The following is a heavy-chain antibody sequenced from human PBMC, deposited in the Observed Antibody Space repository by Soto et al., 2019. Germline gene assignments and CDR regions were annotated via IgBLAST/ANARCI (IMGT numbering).Heavy chain of an antibody. CDR3: ARDAIVGATLFGY. J-gene: IGHJ4*02. CDR1: GYTFTSYG. CDR2: ISAYNSNT. D-gene: IGHD1-26*01. Sequence: SVEVSCKASGYTFTSYGISWVRQAPGQGLEWMGWISAYNSNTNYAQKLQGRVTMTTDTSTSTAYMELRSLRPDDTAVYYCARDAIVGATLFGYWGQGTLVTVSS. V-gene: IGHV1-18*01.